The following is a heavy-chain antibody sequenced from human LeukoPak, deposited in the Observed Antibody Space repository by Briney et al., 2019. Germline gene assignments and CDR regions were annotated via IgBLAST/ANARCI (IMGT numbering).Heavy chain of an antibody. CDR2: VSYDGSNI. D-gene: IGHD5-12*01. Sequence: GGSLRLSCAASGFIFSTYDMHWVRQAPGKGLEWVAVVSYDGSNIYHAASVQGRFTISRDMSKNTLYLQMNTLRAEDTAIYYCAKEFPGYSFDYWGQGTLVTVPS. CDR3: AKEFPGYSFDY. CDR1: GFIFSTYD. V-gene: IGHV3-30*18. J-gene: IGHJ4*02.